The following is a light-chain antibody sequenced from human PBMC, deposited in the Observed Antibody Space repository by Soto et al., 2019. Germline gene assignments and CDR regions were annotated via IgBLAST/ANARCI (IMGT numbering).Light chain of an antibody. V-gene: IGKV3-20*01. CDR3: QQYGGSSYT. CDR2: GAS. Sequence: EIVLTQSPGTLSLSPGDRATLSCRASQSVSSSFLTWYQHKPGQPPRLLIYGASSRAPGIPDRFSGSGSGTDFTLTISRLEAEDFAVYCCQQYGGSSYTFGQGTKLEIK. J-gene: IGKJ2*01. CDR1: QSVSSSF.